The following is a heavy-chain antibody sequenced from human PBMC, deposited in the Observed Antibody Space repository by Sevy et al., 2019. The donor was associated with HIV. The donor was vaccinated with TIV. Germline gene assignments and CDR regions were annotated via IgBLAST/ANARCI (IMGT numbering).Heavy chain of an antibody. J-gene: IGHJ4*02. Sequence: GSLRLSCTVSGASVSYGNYYWTWIRQPPGKGLEWIGYNSYIGSPNYNPSLKSRVTISIDTAKNQLSLRLNSVTATDTAVYYCVRDRIAAAGGYFDYWGQGALVTVSS. CDR1: GASVSYGNYY. CDR3: VRDRIAAAGGYFDY. CDR2: NSYIGSP. V-gene: IGHV4-61*01. D-gene: IGHD6-13*01.